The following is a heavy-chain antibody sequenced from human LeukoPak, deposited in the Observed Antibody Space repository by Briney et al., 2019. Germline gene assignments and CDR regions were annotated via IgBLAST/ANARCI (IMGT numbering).Heavy chain of an antibody. CDR1: GYTFTSYY. D-gene: IGHD3-3*01. Sequence: VASVKVSCKASGYTFTSYYMHWVRQAPGQGLEWMGIINPSGGSTSYAQKFQGRVTMTRDMSTSTDYMELSSLRSEDTAVYSCARESTTYYDFWSGLPGPQDYWGQGTLVTVSS. CDR3: ARESTTYYDFWSGLPGPQDY. J-gene: IGHJ4*02. V-gene: IGHV1-46*01. CDR2: INPSGGST.